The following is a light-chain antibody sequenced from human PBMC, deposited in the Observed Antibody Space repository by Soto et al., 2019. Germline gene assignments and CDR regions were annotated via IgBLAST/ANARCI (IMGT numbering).Light chain of an antibody. CDR3: GTWDSTLSAGV. CDR2: DNN. Sequence: QSVLTQPPSVSAAPGQKVTISCSGSSSNIGKNYVSWYQQVPGTAPKLLIYDNNERPSGIPDRISGSKSGTSATLCITGLQTGDEADYYCGTWDSTLSAGVFGGGTKLTVL. CDR1: SSNIGKNY. J-gene: IGLJ2*01. V-gene: IGLV1-51*01.